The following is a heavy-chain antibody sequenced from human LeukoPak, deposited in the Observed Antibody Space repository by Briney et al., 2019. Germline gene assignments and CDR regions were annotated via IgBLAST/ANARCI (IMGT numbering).Heavy chain of an antibody. CDR1: GYTLTELS. D-gene: IGHD5-18*01. J-gene: IGHJ4*02. CDR3: ATRYNQLWETDY. V-gene: IGHV1-24*01. CDR2: FDPEDGET. Sequence: GASVKVSCKASGYTLTELSMHWVRQAPGKGLEWMGGFDPEDGETIYAQKFQGRVTMTEDTSTDTAYMELSSLRSEDTAVYYCATRYNQLWETDYWGQGTLVTVSS.